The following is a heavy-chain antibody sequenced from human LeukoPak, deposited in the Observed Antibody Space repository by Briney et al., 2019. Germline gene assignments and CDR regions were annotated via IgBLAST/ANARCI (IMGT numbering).Heavy chain of an antibody. CDR3: AKDKGGGGSYGADV. CDR2: VRASGGDT. CDR1: GFTFSSFD. D-gene: IGHD2-15*01. V-gene: IGHV3-23*01. Sequence: GGSLRLSCAASGFTFSSFDMSWVRQAPGKGLEWVSSVRASGGDTFYADSVKGRFTISRDRSKSTLYIQMNSLRAEDTAVYYCAKDKGGGGSYGADVWGHGTTVTVSS. J-gene: IGHJ6*02.